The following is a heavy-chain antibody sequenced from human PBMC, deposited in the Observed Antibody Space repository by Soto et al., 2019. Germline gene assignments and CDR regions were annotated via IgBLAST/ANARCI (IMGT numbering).Heavy chain of an antibody. D-gene: IGHD2-8*01. CDR3: ATAGYCTNGVCRSMDV. J-gene: IGHJ6*02. CDR1: VDTFTRYG. CDR2: ISAYNGNT. Sequence: SEKVSCKSSVDTFTRYGISSVRQAPGQGLEWMGWISAYNGNTNYAQKLQGRVTMTTDTSSSTAYMELRSLRSDDTAVYYCATAGYCTNGVCRSMDVWGQGTTVTVSS. V-gene: IGHV1-18*01.